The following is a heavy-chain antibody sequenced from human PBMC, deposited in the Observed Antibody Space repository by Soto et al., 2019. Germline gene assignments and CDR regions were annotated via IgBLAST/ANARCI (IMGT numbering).Heavy chain of an antibody. J-gene: IGHJ4*02. Sequence: PGGSLRLSCAASGFTFSSYAMSWVRQAPGKGLEWVSGINRDGGSTSYADSVKGRFTISRDNAKNSLYLQMNSLRAEDTAVYYCARSTYDSSGYPDYWGQGTLVTVSS. CDR1: GFTFSSYA. V-gene: IGHV3-20*04. CDR2: INRDGGST. D-gene: IGHD3-22*01. CDR3: ARSTYDSSGYPDY.